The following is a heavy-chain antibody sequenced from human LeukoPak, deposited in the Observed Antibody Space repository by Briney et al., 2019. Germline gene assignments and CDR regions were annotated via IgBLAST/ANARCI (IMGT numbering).Heavy chain of an antibody. D-gene: IGHD2-15*01. CDR2: IRSKANNYAT. CDR3: ARESSSEGPLDY. V-gene: IGHV3-73*01. CDR1: GFTFSASA. Sequence: GGSLRLSCAASGFTFSASAVHWVRQASGKGLEWIGRIRSKANNYATAYTDPLKGRSTVSRDDSKNTAYLQMNSLKTEDSAVYFCARESSSEGPLDYWGEGTLVTVSS. J-gene: IGHJ4*02.